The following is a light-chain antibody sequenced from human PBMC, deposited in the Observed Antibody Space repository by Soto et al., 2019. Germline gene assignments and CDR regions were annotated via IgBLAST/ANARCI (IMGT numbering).Light chain of an antibody. J-gene: IGKJ1*01. CDR3: QHYNSYSEA. V-gene: IGKV3-20*01. CDR1: QSVSSNY. CDR2: GIS. Sequence: EIVLTQSPGTLSLSPGERATLSCRASQSVSSNYLAWYQQKSGQAPRLLIYGISSRATGIPDRFSGSGSGTDFTLTISSLQPDDFATYYCQHYNSYSEAFGQGTKVDIK.